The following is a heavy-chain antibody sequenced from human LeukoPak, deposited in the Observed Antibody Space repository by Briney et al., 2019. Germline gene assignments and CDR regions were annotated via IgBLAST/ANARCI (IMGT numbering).Heavy chain of an antibody. CDR2: ISAYNGNT. D-gene: IGHD3-16*01. CDR3: AKMDDYVWGTTGSYFDY. CDR1: GYTFTSYG. V-gene: IGHV1-18*01. Sequence: ASVKVSCKASGYTFTSYGISWVRQAPGQGLEWMGWISAYNGNTNYAQKLQGRVTMTTDTSTSTAYMELRSLRAEDTALYYCAKMDDYVWGTTGSYFDYWGQGTLVTVSS. J-gene: IGHJ4*02.